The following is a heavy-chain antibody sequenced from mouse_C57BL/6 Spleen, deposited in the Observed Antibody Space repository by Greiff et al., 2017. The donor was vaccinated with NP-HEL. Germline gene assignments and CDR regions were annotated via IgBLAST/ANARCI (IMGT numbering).Heavy chain of an antibody. V-gene: IGHV1-64*01. CDR3: AREAGTTADWYFDV. CDR1: GYTFTSYW. D-gene: IGHD1-2*01. J-gene: IGHJ1*03. Sequence: QVQLKQPGAELVKPGASVTLSCKASGYTFTSYWMHWVKQRPGQGLVWIGMIHPNSGSTNYNEKFKSKATLTVDKSSSTAYMQLSSLTSEDSAVYYCAREAGTTADWYFDVWGTGTTVTVSS. CDR2: IHPNSGST.